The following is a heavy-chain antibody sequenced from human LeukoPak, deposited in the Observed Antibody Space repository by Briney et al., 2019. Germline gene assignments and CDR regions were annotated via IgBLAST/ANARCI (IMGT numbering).Heavy chain of an antibody. J-gene: IGHJ5*02. CDR3: ARADSSSWYAEWFDP. D-gene: IGHD6-13*01. CDR1: GDSVSSHY. Sequence: SETLSLTCTVSGDSVSSHYWSWIRQPPGKGLEWIGYIYYSGGSKYNPSLNSRVTISLDTSKNQFSLKLSSVTAADTAVYYCARADSSSWYAEWFDPWGQGTLVTASS. V-gene: IGHV4-59*02. CDR2: IYYSGGS.